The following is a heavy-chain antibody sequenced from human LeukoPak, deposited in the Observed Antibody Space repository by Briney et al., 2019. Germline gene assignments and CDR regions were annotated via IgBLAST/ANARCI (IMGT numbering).Heavy chain of an antibody. CDR3: ARDLGTSGWHTFDY. CDR1: GDSVSSNNGA. Sequence: SQTLTLTCGISGDSVSSNNGAWNWIRQSPSRGLAWLRRTYYRSKWYSDYAASVQGRITINADTSKNQFSLQLYSVTPEDTAVYYCARDLGTSGWHTFDYWGQGTLVTVSS. J-gene: IGHJ4*02. CDR2: TYYRSKWYS. D-gene: IGHD6-19*01. V-gene: IGHV6-1*01.